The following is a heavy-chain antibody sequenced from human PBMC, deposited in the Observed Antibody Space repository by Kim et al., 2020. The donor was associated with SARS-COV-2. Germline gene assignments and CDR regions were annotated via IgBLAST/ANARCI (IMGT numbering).Heavy chain of an antibody. CDR3: ARDGYYGPSYGAFDI. V-gene: IGHV3-21*01. J-gene: IGHJ3*02. Sequence: ADSVKGRFTISRDNAKKSLYLQMNSLRADDTAVYYCARDGYYGPSYGAFDIWGQGTMVTVSS. D-gene: IGHD3-3*01.